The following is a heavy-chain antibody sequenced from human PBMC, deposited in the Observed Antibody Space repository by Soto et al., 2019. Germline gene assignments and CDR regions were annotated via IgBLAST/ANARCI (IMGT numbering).Heavy chain of an antibody. D-gene: IGHD3-22*01. V-gene: IGHV1-69*13. J-gene: IGHJ1*01. Sequence: SVKVSCKASGGTFSSYAISWVRQAPGQGLEWMGGIIPIFGTANYAQKFQGRVTITADESTSTAYMELSSLRSEDTAVYYCARDNGDSSGYYSSQHWGQGXLVTVYS. CDR1: GGTFSSYA. CDR3: ARDNGDSSGYYSSQH. CDR2: IIPIFGTA.